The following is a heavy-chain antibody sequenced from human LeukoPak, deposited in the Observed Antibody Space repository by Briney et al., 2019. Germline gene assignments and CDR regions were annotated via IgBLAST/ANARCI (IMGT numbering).Heavy chain of an antibody. D-gene: IGHD5-18*01. Sequence: GGSLRLSCAASGFTFSSYSMNWVRQAPGKGLEWVSYISSSSSTIYYVDSVKGRFTISRDNAKNSLYLQMNSLRAEDTAVYYCARFGYSYGPPLADYWGQGTLVTVSS. CDR1: GFTFSSYS. J-gene: IGHJ4*02. V-gene: IGHV3-48*01. CDR2: ISSSSSTI. CDR3: ARFGYSYGPPLADY.